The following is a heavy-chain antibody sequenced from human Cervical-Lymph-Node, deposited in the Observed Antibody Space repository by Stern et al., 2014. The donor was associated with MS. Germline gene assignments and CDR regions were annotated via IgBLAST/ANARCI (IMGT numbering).Heavy chain of an antibody. D-gene: IGHD3-22*01. CDR2: ISHDGSSQ. Sequence: VQSGGSLRLSCAASGFPFSNYGMHWVRQAPGKGLEWLAVISHDGSSQYYAGSVRGRFTISRDNSKNTLSLQMNSLRAEDTAVYYCRGTYYFDTSDYFDYWGQGTLVTVSS. CDR3: RGTYYFDTSDYFDY. CDR1: GFPFSNYG. J-gene: IGHJ4*02. V-gene: IGHV3-30*03.